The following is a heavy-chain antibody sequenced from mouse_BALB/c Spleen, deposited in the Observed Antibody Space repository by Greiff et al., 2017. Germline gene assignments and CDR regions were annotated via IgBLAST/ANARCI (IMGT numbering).Heavy chain of an antibody. Sequence: VMLVESGAELMKPGASVKISCKATGYTFSSYWIEWVKQRPGHGLEWIGEILPGSGSTNYNEKFKGKATFTADTSSNTAYMQLSSLTSEDSAVYYCARSEWVRRLDYWGQGTSVTVSS. D-gene: IGHD2-2*01. J-gene: IGHJ4*01. CDR2: ILPGSGST. V-gene: IGHV1-9*01. CDR1: GYTFSSYW. CDR3: ARSEWVRRLDY.